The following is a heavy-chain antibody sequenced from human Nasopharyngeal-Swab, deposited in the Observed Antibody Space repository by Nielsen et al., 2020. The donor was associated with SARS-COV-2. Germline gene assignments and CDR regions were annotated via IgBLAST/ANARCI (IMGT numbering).Heavy chain of an antibody. CDR3: ARDEFPLEWLLSVLGAFDI. Sequence: GGSLKISCAASGFTFSSYAMHSVRQAPGKGLEWVAVISYDGSNKYYTDPVKGRFTISRDNSKNTLYLQMNSLRAEDTAVYYCARDEFPLEWLLSVLGAFDIWGQGTMATVSS. CDR1: GFTFSSYA. CDR2: ISYDGSNK. D-gene: IGHD3-3*01. V-gene: IGHV3-30*04. J-gene: IGHJ3*02.